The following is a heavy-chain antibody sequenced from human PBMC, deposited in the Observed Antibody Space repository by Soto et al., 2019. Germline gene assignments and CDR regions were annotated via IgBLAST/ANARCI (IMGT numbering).Heavy chain of an antibody. V-gene: IGHV4-39*01. CDR2: IYNTGRA. CDR1: GGSISSSSYY. D-gene: IGHD3-22*01. CDR3: ASESSYDSSGYFVTYFDY. J-gene: IGHJ4*02. Sequence: PWETLSLTCTVSGGSISSSSYYWGWIRQPPGKGLEWIGSIYNTGRAYYNPSLKSRVTISVDTSKKQFSLKLTSVTAADTAVYYCASESSYDSSGYFVTYFDYWGQGTVVTVSS.